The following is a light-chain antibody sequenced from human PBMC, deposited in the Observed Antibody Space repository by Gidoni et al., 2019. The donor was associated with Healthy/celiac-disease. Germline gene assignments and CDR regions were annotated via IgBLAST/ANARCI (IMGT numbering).Light chain of an antibody. CDR1: QSISSY. CDR3: QQSYSTPPR. CDR2: AAS. Sequence: DIQMTQSPSSLSASVGDRVTITCRASQSISSYLNWYQQKPGKAPKLLIYAASSLQSGVPSRFRGSGSGTDFTLTISSLQTEDFATYYCQQSYSTPPRFGQGTKVEIK. J-gene: IGKJ1*01. V-gene: IGKV1-39*01.